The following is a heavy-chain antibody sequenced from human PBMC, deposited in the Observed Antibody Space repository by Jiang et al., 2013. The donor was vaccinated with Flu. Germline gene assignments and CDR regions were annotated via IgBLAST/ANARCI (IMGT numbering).Heavy chain of an antibody. CDR2: INAGNGNT. Sequence: SGAEVKKPGASVKVSCKASGYTFTSYAMHWVRQAPGQRLEWMGWINAGNGNTKYSQKFQGRVTITRDTSASTAYMELSSLRSEDTAVYYCAREGIAAAGSWGYWGQGTLVTVSS. V-gene: IGHV1-3*01. CDR1: GYTFTSYA. J-gene: IGHJ4*02. D-gene: IGHD6-13*01. CDR3: AREGIAAAGSWGY.